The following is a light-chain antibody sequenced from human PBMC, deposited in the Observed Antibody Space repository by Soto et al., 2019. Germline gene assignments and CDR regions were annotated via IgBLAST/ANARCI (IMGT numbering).Light chain of an antibody. CDR1: QSVSGN. Sequence: IVMTQSPATVSGSPGERVTLSCRASQSVSGNVAWYHQKPGQPPRLLVYGASTTATDIPARFFGSGSETDFTLTITRLQSEDFGIYYCQQFNSYVFAFGPGTKVDIK. V-gene: IGKV3-15*01. CDR3: QQFNSYVFA. J-gene: IGKJ3*01. CDR2: GAS.